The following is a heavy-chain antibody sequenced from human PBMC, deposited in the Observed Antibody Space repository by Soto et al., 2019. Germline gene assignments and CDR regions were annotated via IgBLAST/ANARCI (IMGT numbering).Heavy chain of an antibody. Sequence: QVQLQESGPGLVKPSQTLSLTCTVSGGSISSGGYYWSWIRQHPGKGLEWIGYIYYSGSTYYNPCLKSRVTIAVDTSKNQFSLKLSSVTAAATAVYYCARVRYCSGGSCYPRFDPWGQGTLVTVSS. V-gene: IGHV4-31*03. D-gene: IGHD2-15*01. CDR3: ARVRYCSGGSCYPRFDP. CDR1: GGSISSGGYY. J-gene: IGHJ5*02. CDR2: IYYSGST.